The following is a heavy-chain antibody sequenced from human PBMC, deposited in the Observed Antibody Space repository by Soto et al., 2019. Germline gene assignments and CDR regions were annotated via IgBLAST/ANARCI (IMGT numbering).Heavy chain of an antibody. Sequence: QVQLVQSGAEVKKPGASVKVSCKASGYTFTSYAMHWVRQAPGQRLEWMGWINAGNGNTKYSQKFQGRVTITRDTSASTAYMELSSLRSEDTAVYYCARASWCGMTTVTYFDYWGQGTLVTVSS. CDR2: INAGNGNT. J-gene: IGHJ4*02. CDR3: ARASWCGMTTVTYFDY. CDR1: GYTFTSYA. D-gene: IGHD4-17*01. V-gene: IGHV1-3*01.